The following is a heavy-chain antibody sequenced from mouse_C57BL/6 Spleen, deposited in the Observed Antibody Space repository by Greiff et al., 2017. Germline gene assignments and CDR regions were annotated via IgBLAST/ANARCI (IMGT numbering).Heavy chain of an antibody. Sequence: EVKLMESGGGLVQPGGSLSLSCAASGFTFTDYYMSWVRQPPGKALEWLGFIRNKANGYTTEYSASVKGRFTISRDNSQSILYLQMNALRAEDSATDYCASHYYGSSPWFAYWGQGTLVTVSA. D-gene: IGHD1-1*01. CDR2: IRNKANGYTT. CDR1: GFTFTDYY. J-gene: IGHJ3*01. V-gene: IGHV7-3*01. CDR3: ASHYYGSSPWFAY.